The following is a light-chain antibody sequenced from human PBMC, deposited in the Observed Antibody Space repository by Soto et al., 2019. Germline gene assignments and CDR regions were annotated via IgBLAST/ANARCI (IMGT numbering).Light chain of an antibody. CDR2: GVT. J-gene: IGLJ1*01. CDR3: SSYTATRTDV. CDR1: SRDVGGYNY. V-gene: IGLV2-14*01. Sequence: QPASVSGSPGQSVTISCTGTSRDVGGYNYVSWYQQLPGEAPKLIIYGVTDRPSGVSNRFSGSKSGNTASLTVSGLQAEDEGDYYCSSYTATRTDVFGTGTKLTVL.